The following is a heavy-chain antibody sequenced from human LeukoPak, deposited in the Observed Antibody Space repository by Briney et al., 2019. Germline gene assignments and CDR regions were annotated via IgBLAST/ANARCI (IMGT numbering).Heavy chain of an antibody. D-gene: IGHD3-22*01. Sequence: GGSLRLSCAASGFTFSSYSMNWVRQAPGKGLEWVSSISSSSSYIYYADSVKGRFTISRDNAKNSLYLQMNSLRAEDTAVYYCASGSSGYYPDDAFDIWGQGTMATVSS. J-gene: IGHJ3*02. CDR1: GFTFSSYS. CDR2: ISSSSSYI. V-gene: IGHV3-21*01. CDR3: ASGSSGYYPDDAFDI.